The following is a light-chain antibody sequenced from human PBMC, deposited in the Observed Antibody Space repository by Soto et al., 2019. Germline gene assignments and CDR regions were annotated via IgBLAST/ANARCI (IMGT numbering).Light chain of an antibody. CDR1: SSDVGGYNY. J-gene: IGLJ1*01. V-gene: IGLV2-14*04. CDR3: SSYTSSSTPYV. CDR2: DVS. Sequence: SGSPGQSITISCTGTSSDVGGYNYVSWYQQHPGKAPKLMIYDVSNQPSGVSNRFSGSKSGNTASLTISGLQAEDEADYYCSSYTSSSTPYVFGTGTKDTDL.